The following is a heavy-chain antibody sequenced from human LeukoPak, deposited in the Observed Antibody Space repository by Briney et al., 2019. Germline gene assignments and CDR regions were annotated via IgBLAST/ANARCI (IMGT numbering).Heavy chain of an antibody. CDR3: ARSRSGYQFDY. Sequence: GGSLRLSCAASGFTFSSFSVDWVRQAPGKGLEWLSYISSTSSTMLYTDSVKGRFTISRDNAKNSLYLQMHSLRAEDTAVYYCARSRSGYQFDYWGQGTLVTVSS. CDR1: GFTFSSFS. V-gene: IGHV3-48*01. J-gene: IGHJ4*02. D-gene: IGHD2-2*01. CDR2: ISSTSSTM.